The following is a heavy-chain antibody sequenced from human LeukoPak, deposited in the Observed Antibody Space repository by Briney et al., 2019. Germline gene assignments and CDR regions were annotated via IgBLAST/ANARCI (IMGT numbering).Heavy chain of an antibody. V-gene: IGHV3-33*01. CDR3: AAASGYSYFEH. CDR1: GFTFSSYG. D-gene: IGHD6-13*01. CDR2: IWYDGSNK. Sequence: PGRSLRLSCAASGFTFSSYGMHWVRHAPGKGLEWVSIIWYDGSNKYYADSVKGRFTISRDDSKNTVYLQMNSLRVEDTAVYYCAAASGYSYFEHWGQGTLVIVSS. J-gene: IGHJ1*01.